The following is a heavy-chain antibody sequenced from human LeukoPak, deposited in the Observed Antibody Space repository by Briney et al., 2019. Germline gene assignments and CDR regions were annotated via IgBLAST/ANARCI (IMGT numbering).Heavy chain of an antibody. Sequence: SETLSLTCAVYGGSFSGYYWSWIRQPPGKGLEWIWEINHSGSTNYNPSLKSRVTISVDTSKNQFSLKLSSVTAADTAVYYCARGRRGGWHLGAFDIWGQGTMVTVSS. D-gene: IGHD6-19*01. CDR3: ARGRRGGWHLGAFDI. V-gene: IGHV4-34*01. J-gene: IGHJ3*02. CDR1: GGSFSGYY. CDR2: INHSGST.